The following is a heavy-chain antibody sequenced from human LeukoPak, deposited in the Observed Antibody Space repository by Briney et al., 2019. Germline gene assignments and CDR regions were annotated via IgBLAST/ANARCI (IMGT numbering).Heavy chain of an antibody. CDR2: INGGNGNT. CDR3: VRDGGYQLLVI. J-gene: IGHJ4*02. V-gene: IGHV1-3*01. D-gene: IGHD2-2*01. Sequence: ASVKVSCKASGYTFTKYAVHWVRQAPGQSLEWVGYINGGNGNTEYSQKFQGRLTITRDISATTAYMELSSLRSEDTAVYYCVRDGGYQLLVIWGRGTLITVSS. CDR1: GYTFTKYA.